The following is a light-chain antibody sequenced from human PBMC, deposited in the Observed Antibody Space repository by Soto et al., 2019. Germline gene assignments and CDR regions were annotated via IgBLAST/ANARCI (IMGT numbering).Light chain of an antibody. Sequence: DIQMTQSPSTLSGSVGDRFTMTGVASQTISSWLAWYQQKPGKAPKLLIYKASTLKSGVPSRFSGSGSGTEFTLTISSLQPDDFATYYCQHYNSYSEAFGQGTKVDIK. CDR1: QTISSW. V-gene: IGKV1-5*03. CDR3: QHYNSYSEA. CDR2: KAS. J-gene: IGKJ1*01.